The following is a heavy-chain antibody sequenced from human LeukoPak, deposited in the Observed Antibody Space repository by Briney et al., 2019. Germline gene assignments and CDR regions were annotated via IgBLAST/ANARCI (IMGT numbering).Heavy chain of an antibody. V-gene: IGHV3-33*01. J-gene: IGHJ4*02. D-gene: IGHD4-23*01. Sequence: GGSLRLSCVASGFSFSNYGMHWVRQALGKGLEWVALIYYDATNKYYIDSVKGRFTISRDNSKNTLYLQMSSLRVEDTAVYYCARQTTVATDSWGQGTLVTVSS. CDR1: GFSFSNYG. CDR2: IYYDATNK. CDR3: ARQTTVATDS.